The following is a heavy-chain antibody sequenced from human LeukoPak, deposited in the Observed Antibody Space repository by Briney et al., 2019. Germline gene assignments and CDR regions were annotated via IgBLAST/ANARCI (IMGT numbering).Heavy chain of an antibody. CDR1: GGSISSGDYY. CDR2: IYYSGRT. Sequence: SQTLSLTCTVSGGSISSGDYYWSWIRQPPGKGLEWIGYIYYSGRTYYNPSLKSRVTISVDTSKNQFSLKLSSVTAADTAVYYCARGAKRWWFGELLLEYQYYFDYWGQGTLVTVSS. CDR3: ARGAKRWWFGELLLEYQYYFDY. V-gene: IGHV4-30-4*01. J-gene: IGHJ4*02. D-gene: IGHD3-10*01.